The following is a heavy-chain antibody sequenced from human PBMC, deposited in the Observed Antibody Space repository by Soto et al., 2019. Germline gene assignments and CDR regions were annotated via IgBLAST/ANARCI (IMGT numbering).Heavy chain of an antibody. CDR1: GGSIKNYD. Sequence: PSDTLSLSCTVSGGSIKNYDWSWIRQPPGKRLEWIGYIFYSGSPTYNPSLKSRVTMSVDTSKNQFSLNLRSVTAADTAVYYCARGSDYGRYWGQGTLVTVSS. D-gene: IGHD4-17*01. J-gene: IGHJ4*02. CDR2: IFYSGSP. V-gene: IGHV4-59*07. CDR3: ARGSDYGRY.